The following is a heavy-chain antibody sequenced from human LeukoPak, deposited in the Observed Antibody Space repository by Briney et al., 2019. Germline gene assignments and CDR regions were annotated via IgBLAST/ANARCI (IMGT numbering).Heavy chain of an antibody. CDR1: GYTFTSYG. CDR2: ISAYNGNT. D-gene: IGHD1-7*01. Sequence: ASVKVSCKASGYTFTSYGISWVRQAPGQGLEWMGWISAYNGNTNYAQKLQGRVTMTTDTSTSTAYMELRSLRSDDTAVYYCASELGRGSFVELPYWDQGTLVTVSS. V-gene: IGHV1-18*01. J-gene: IGHJ4*02. CDR3: ASELGRGSFVELPY.